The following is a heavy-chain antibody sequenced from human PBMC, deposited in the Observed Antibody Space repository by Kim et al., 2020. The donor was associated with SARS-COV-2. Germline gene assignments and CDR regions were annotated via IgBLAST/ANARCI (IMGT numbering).Heavy chain of an antibody. CDR3: AGGYGGNPSGY. J-gene: IGHJ4*02. V-gene: IGHV4-59*01. D-gene: IGHD2-15*01. CDR1: GGSISSYY. Sequence: SETLSLTCTVSGGSISSYYWSWIRQPPGKGLEWIGYIYYSGSTNYNPSLKSRVTISVDTSKNQFSLKLSSVTAADTAVYYCAGGYGGNPSGYWGQGTLVTVSS. CDR2: IYYSGST.